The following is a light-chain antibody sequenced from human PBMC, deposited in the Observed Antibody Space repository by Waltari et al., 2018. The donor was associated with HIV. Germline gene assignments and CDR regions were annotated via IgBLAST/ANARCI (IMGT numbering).Light chain of an antibody. CDR3: VLYMGSGLRV. Sequence: QTVVTQEPSFSVSPGGTVTLTCGLSSGPVSTTSYPSWYQQTPGQAPRTLIYSTNTRSSGVPDRFSGSILGNKAALTITGAQADDESDYYCVLYMGSGLRVFGGGTKLTVL. CDR2: STN. CDR1: SGPVSTTSY. J-gene: IGLJ3*02. V-gene: IGLV8-61*01.